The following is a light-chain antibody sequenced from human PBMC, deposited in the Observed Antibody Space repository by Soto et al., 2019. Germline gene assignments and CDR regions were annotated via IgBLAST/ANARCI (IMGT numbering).Light chain of an antibody. V-gene: IGKV3-15*01. CDR1: QRVSRN. CDR3: QQYNNWPPWT. J-gene: IGKJ1*01. CDR2: DAS. Sequence: MTQSPSTLSASVGDTVTLSCRASQRVSRNLAWYQQKPGQAPRLLIYDASTRATGIPDRFSGSGSETEFTLTIRRLQSEDYAIYYCQQYNNWPPWTVGQGTKVEIK.